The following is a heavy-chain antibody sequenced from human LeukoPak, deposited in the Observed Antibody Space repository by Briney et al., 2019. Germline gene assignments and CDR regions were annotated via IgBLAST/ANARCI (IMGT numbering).Heavy chain of an antibody. CDR2: ISYDGSNK. V-gene: IGHV3-30-3*01. CDR3: ARYFYCMDV. Sequence: AAGSLRLSCAASGFTFSSYAMHWVRQAPGKGLEWVAVISYDGSNKYYADSVKGRFTISRDNSKNTLYLQMNSLRAEDTAVYYCARYFYCMDVWGQGTTVTVSS. J-gene: IGHJ6*02. CDR1: GFTFSSYA.